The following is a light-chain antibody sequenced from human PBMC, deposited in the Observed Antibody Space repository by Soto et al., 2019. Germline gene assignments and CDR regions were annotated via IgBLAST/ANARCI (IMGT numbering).Light chain of an antibody. J-gene: IGKJ1*01. CDR1: QSISSW. Sequence: DIQMTQSPSTLSASVGDRVTITCRASQSISSWLAWFQQKPGKAPKLLIYDASNLESGVPSRFSGSGSGTEFTLNHRRLQADDFASYLRQQDNKLVTFRPGTKVEIK. V-gene: IGKV1-5*01. CDR3: QQDNKLVT. CDR2: DAS.